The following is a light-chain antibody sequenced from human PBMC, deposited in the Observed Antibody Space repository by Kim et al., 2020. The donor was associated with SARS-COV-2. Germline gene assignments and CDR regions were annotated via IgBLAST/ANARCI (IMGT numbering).Light chain of an antibody. CDR2: RAS. CDR3: QHYNSVPYT. CDR1: QNINTW. J-gene: IGKJ2*01. Sequence: SAFVGDRVTITCRASQNINTWLAWYQQKPGKAPKLLIYRASTLESGVPSIFSGSGSTTDFILTITDLQPDDFATYYCQHYNSVPYTFGQGTKLEI. V-gene: IGKV1-5*03.